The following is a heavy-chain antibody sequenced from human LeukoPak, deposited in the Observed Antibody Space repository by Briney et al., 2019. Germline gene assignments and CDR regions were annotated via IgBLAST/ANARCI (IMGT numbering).Heavy chain of an antibody. Sequence: GGSLRLSCAASGFTFSSYAMSWVRQAPGKGLEWVSAISGSGGSTYYADSVKGRFTISRDNSKNTLYLQMNSLRAEDTAVYYCARVDFWSGYYNHYYYMDVWGKGTTVTVSS. V-gene: IGHV3-23*01. D-gene: IGHD3-3*01. CDR1: GFTFSSYA. CDR2: ISGSGGST. CDR3: ARVDFWSGYYNHYYYMDV. J-gene: IGHJ6*03.